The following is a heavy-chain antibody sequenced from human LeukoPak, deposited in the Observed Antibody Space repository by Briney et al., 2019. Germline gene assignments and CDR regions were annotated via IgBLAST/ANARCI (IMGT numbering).Heavy chain of an antibody. V-gene: IGHV3-7*04. CDR3: GREVPGGTRSLDC. CDR2: IKEDGSDK. J-gene: IGHJ4*02. D-gene: IGHD1-7*01. Sequence: GGSQRLSCAASRFTFSSYWMSWIRQAPGKGLEWVANIKEDGSDKNYVDSVRGRFTISRDNAKNALYLQMNSLRAEDTAVYYCGREVPGGTRSLDCWGQGTMFTVSP. CDR1: RFTFSSYW.